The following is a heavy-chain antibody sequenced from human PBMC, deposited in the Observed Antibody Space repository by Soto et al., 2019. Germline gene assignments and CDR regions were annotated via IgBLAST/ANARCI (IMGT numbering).Heavy chain of an antibody. Sequence: ASVKVSCKASGYTFTSYGISWVRQAPGQGLEWMGWISAYNGNTNYAQKLQGRVTMTTDTSTSTAYMELRSLRSDDSVVYYCARWRLHLGELSFDYWGQGTLVTVSS. CDR1: GYTFTSYG. CDR3: ARWRLHLGELSFDY. D-gene: IGHD3-16*02. J-gene: IGHJ4*02. CDR2: ISAYNGNT. V-gene: IGHV1-18*01.